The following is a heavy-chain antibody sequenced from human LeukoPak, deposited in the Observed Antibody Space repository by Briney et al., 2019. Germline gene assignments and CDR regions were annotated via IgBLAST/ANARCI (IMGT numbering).Heavy chain of an antibody. J-gene: IGHJ4*02. V-gene: IGHV4-4*02. D-gene: IGHD1-26*01. Sequence: SGSLSLTCGLSAGSIGTTNWGSWVRQPPGQGLEWVGEISLTGRTNYNPSLNGRVTMSLDESSNQLSLNLTSVTAADTAIYYCSRESGAFCPFGYWGQGTLVIVPS. CDR2: ISLTGRT. CDR1: AGSIGTTNW. CDR3: SRESGAFCPFGY.